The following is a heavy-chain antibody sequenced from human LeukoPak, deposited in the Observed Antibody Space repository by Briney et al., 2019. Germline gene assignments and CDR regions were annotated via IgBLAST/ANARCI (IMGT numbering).Heavy chain of an antibody. CDR2: ISGGGDNT. CDR3: AKGDYYDSSGPSFDY. D-gene: IGHD3-22*01. CDR1: GFTFSSYA. V-gene: IGHV3-23*01. Sequence: GGSLRLSCAASGFTFSSYALTWVRQAPGKGLEWVSTISGGGDNTYYADSVKGRFTISRDNSKHTLYLQMTSLRAEDTAVYYCAKGDYYDSSGPSFDYWGQGTLVTV. J-gene: IGHJ4*02.